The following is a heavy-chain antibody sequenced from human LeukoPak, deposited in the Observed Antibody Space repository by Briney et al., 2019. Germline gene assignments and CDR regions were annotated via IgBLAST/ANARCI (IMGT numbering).Heavy chain of an antibody. CDR3: ARGLCSSTSCYSFDY. J-gene: IGHJ4*02. D-gene: IGHD2-2*02. CDR1: GGSISSSSYY. CDR2: IYYSGST. V-gene: IGHV4-39*07. Sequence: KPSETLSLTCTVSGGSISSSSYYWGWIRQPPGKGLEWIGSIYYSGSTYYNPSLKSRVTISVDTSKNQFSLKLSSVTAADTAVYYCARGLCSSTSCYSFDYWGQGTLVTVSS.